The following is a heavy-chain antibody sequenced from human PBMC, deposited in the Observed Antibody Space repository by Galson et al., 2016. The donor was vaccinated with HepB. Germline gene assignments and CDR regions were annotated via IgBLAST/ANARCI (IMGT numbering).Heavy chain of an antibody. CDR1: GFSLSTSGMC. V-gene: IGHV2-70*01. CDR3: ARIRTRDHYYGMDA. D-gene: IGHD1-1*01. J-gene: IGHJ6*02. CDR2: IDWGDDK. Sequence: PALVQPTQTLTLTCTFSGFSLSTSGMCVSWIRQPPGKGLEWLALIDWGDDKYYSTPLKTRLIIYKDTAENRVVLKMANRDPVDTATYYCARIRTRDHYYGMDAWGQGTTVTVSS.